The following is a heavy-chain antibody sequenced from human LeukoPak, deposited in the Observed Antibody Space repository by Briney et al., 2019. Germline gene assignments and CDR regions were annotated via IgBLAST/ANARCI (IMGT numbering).Heavy chain of an antibody. CDR2: ISHSGST. V-gene: IGHV4-34*01. Sequence: PSETLSLTCAVYGGSFSGYYWSWIRQPPGKGLEWIGEISHSGSTNYNPSLKSRVTISVDTSKNQFSLKLSSVTAADTAVYYCARVKLWSPFDYWGQGTLVTVSS. CDR3: ARVKLWSPFDY. D-gene: IGHD5-18*01. CDR1: GGSFSGYY. J-gene: IGHJ4*02.